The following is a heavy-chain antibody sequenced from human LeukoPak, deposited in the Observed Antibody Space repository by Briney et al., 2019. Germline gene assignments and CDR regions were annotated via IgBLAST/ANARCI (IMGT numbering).Heavy chain of an antibody. Sequence: PSETLSLTCTVSGGSISSSNYYWGWIRQPPGKGLEWIGSIYYSGSTYYNPSLKSRVTISVDTSKNQFSLKLSSVTAADTAVYYCARGDYDILTGYYTYYFDYWGQGTLVTVSS. CDR1: GGSISSSNYY. D-gene: IGHD3-9*01. V-gene: IGHV4-39*07. CDR3: ARGDYDILTGYYTYYFDY. J-gene: IGHJ4*02. CDR2: IYYSGST.